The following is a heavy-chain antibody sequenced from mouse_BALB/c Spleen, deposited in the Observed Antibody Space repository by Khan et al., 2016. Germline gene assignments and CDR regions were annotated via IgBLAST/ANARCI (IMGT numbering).Heavy chain of an antibody. CDR2: ISYDGSN. CDR1: AYSITSGYY. CDR3: ARHYGSSYGGAMDY. D-gene: IGHD1-1*01. J-gene: IGHJ4*01. Sequence: EVQLVESGPGLVKPSQSLSLTCSVTAYSITSGYYWNWLRQFPGNKLEWMGYISYDGSNNYNPSLKNRISITRDTSKNQFFLKMNSVTTEDTATYYCARHYGSSYGGAMDYWGQGTSVTVSS. V-gene: IGHV3-6*02.